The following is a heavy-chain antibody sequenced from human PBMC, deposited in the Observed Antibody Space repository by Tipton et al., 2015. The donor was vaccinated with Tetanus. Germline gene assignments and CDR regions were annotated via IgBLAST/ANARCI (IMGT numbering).Heavy chain of an antibody. CDR2: ISGSGGTT. Sequence: SLRLSCLASGFTFSTYAMGWVRQAPGKGLEWVSSISGSGGTTQYAGFVRGQFTIARDNSENTLYLQLENLRVEDTAVYFCARRWGYYYFDLWGRGTLVTVS. CDR3: ARRWGYYYFDL. V-gene: IGHV3-23*01. CDR1: GFTFSTYA. J-gene: IGHJ2*01. D-gene: IGHD4-23*01.